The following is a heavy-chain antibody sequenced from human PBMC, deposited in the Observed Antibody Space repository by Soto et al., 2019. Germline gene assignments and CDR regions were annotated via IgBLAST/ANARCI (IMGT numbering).Heavy chain of an antibody. CDR2: IKEDGSEK. Sequence: GGSLRLSCEASGFTFNAYWMNWVRQAPGKGLEWVANIKEDGSEKGHVDSVEGRFTISRDNAKKSLYLQMNSLRAEDTAVYYCARPAWGYYYYMDVWGKGTTVTVSS. CDR1: GFTFNAYW. V-gene: IGHV3-7*01. D-gene: IGHD3-16*01. J-gene: IGHJ6*03. CDR3: ARPAWGYYYYMDV.